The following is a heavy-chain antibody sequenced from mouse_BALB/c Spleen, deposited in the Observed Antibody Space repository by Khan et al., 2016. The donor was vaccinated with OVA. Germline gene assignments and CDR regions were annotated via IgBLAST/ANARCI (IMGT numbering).Heavy chain of an antibody. CDR3: ARPAITAVVATAYWFFDV. Sequence: EVQLQESGGGLVQPGGSLKLSCAASGFTFSSYAMSWVRQTPEKRLEWVATISSGGNYTYYPDSVKGRFTISRDNAKSTLYLQMSSLRSEDTAMFYCARPAITAVVATAYWFFDVWGAGTTVTVSS. CDR2: ISSGGNYT. V-gene: IGHV5-9-3*01. CDR1: GFTFSSYA. D-gene: IGHD1-1*01. J-gene: IGHJ1*01.